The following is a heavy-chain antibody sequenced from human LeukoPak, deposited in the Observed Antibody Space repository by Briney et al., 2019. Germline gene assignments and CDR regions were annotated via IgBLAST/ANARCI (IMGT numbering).Heavy chain of an antibody. CDR1: GGSISSGGYY. D-gene: IGHD1-26*01. J-gene: IGHJ6*02. Sequence: SETLSLTCTVSGGSISSGGYYWSWIRQHPGKGLEWIGYIYYSGSTNYNPSLKSRVTISVDTSKNQFSLKLSSVTAADTAVYYCARDDSGSYHQLGVWGQGTTVTVSS. CDR3: ARDDSGSYHQLGV. CDR2: IYYSGST. V-gene: IGHV4-61*08.